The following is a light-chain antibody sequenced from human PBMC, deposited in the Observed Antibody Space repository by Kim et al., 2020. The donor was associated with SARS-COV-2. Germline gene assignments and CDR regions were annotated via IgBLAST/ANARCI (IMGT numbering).Light chain of an antibody. Sequence: EIVLTQSPVTLSLSPGERATLSCRASQSVSSYLAWYQQKPGQAPRLLIYDASNRATGIPARFSGSGSGTDFTLTISSLEPEDFAVYYCQQRSNWPPWTFGQGTKVDIK. CDR1: QSVSSY. CDR3: QQRSNWPPWT. J-gene: IGKJ1*01. CDR2: DAS. V-gene: IGKV3-11*01.